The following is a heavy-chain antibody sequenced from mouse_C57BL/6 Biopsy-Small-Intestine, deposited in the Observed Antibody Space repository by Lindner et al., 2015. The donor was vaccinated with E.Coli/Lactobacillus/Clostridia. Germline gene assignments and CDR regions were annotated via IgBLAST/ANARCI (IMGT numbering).Heavy chain of an antibody. V-gene: IGHV1-69*02. CDR1: GYTFTNYV. CDR2: IDPSDSKT. CDR3: ARGRSLYWYFDV. D-gene: IGHD6-2*01. J-gene: IGHJ1*01. Sequence: VQLQESGPELVKPGASVKMSCKASGYTFTNYVMHWVRQRPGQGLEWIGKIDPSDSKTHYNQKFSDKATLTVDKSSSTAYMQLNSLTSEDSAVYYCARGRSLYWYFDVWGAGTTVTVSS.